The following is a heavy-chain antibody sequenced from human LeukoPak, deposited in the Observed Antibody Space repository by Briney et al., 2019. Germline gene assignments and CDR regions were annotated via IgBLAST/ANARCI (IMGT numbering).Heavy chain of an antibody. Sequence: GASVKVSCKASGYSFTSYGISWVRQAPGQGLEWMGWISAYNGNTNYAQKLQGRVTMTTDTSTSTAHMELRSLRSDDTAVYYCAREAAAGTLRGTGYYYMDVWGKGTTVTISS. CDR2: ISAYNGNT. CDR3: AREAAAGTLRGTGYYYMDV. D-gene: IGHD6-13*01. CDR1: GYSFTSYG. J-gene: IGHJ6*03. V-gene: IGHV1-18*01.